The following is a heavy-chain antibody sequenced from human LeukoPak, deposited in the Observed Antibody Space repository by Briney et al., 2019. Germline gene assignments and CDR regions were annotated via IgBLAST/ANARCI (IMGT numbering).Heavy chain of an antibody. CDR2: ISSSSSYI. D-gene: IGHD3-22*01. CDR3: ARVLRVPTYYYDSSGQNDAFDI. V-gene: IGHV3-21*01. Sequence: GGSLRLSCAASGFTFSSYSMNWVRQAPGKGLEWVSSISSSSSYIYYADSVKGRFTISRDNAKNSLYLQMNSLRAEDTAVYYCARVLRVPTYYYDSSGQNDAFDIWGQGTMVTVSS. CDR1: GFTFSSYS. J-gene: IGHJ3*02.